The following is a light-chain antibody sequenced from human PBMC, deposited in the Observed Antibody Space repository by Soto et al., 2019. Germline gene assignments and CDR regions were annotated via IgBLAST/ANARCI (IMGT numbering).Light chain of an antibody. Sequence: QSALTQPRSVSGSPGQSVTISCTGTSSDVGGYNLVSWYQQHPGKAPKLMIYDVSKRPSGVPDRFSGSKSGNTASLTISGLQAEDEADYYCSSYAGSNNVVFGGGTKLTVL. CDR3: SSYAGSNNVV. CDR2: DVS. J-gene: IGLJ2*01. CDR1: SSDVGGYNL. V-gene: IGLV2-11*01.